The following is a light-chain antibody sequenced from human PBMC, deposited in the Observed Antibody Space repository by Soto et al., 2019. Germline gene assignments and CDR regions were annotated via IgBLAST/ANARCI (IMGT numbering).Light chain of an antibody. Sequence: QSVLTQPPSVSGAPGQRVTISCTGSSSNIGAGYDVHWYQQLPGTVPKLLIYGNSNRPSGVPDRFSGSKSGTSASLAITGLQAEDEADYYCQSYDSSLSGSVVFGGGTQLTV. V-gene: IGLV1-40*01. CDR2: GNS. CDR1: SSNIGAGYD. CDR3: QSYDSSLSGSVV. J-gene: IGLJ2*01.